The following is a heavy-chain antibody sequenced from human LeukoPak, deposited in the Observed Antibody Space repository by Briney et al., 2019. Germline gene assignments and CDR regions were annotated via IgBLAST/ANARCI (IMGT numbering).Heavy chain of an antibody. J-gene: IGHJ1*01. D-gene: IGHD3-3*01. CDR3: LRLKPRDYELRRGWPQ. Sequence: PSESLSLTCAVSAYSISSGSNWAGIRQPPGKGLEGIGSIYHSGSTYYNPSLKSRVTISVDTSKNQFSLKLSSVLSAHPALFCVLRLKPRDYELRRGWPQWGQGPRLTVSS. CDR1: AYSISSGSN. V-gene: IGHV4-38-2*01. CDR2: IYHSGST.